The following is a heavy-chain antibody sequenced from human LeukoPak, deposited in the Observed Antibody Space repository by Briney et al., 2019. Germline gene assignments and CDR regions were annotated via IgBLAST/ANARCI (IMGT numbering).Heavy chain of an antibody. D-gene: IGHD4-11*01. Sequence: PSETLSLTCAVYGGTFSGYYWSWIRQPPGKGLEWIGEINHSGSTNYNPSLKSRVTISVDTSKNQFSLKLSSVTAADTAVYYCARRAVRDLGLRYNWFDPWGQGTLVPVSS. CDR2: INHSGST. J-gene: IGHJ5*02. V-gene: IGHV4-34*01. CDR1: GGTFSGYY. CDR3: ARRAVRDLGLRYNWFDP.